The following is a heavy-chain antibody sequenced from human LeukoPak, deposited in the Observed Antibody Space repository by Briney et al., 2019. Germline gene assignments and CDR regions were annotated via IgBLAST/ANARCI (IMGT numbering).Heavy chain of an antibody. CDR3: ARDCGGGSCLWQNWFDP. D-gene: IGHD2-15*01. CDR1: GGSISSYY. V-gene: IGHV4-4*07. Sequence: RASETLSLTCTVSGGSISSYYWSWIRQPAGKGLEWIGRIYTSGSTNYNPSLKSRVTMSVDTSKNQFSLKLSSVTAADTAVYYCARDCGGGSCLWQNWFDPWGQGTLVTVSS. J-gene: IGHJ5*02. CDR2: IYTSGST.